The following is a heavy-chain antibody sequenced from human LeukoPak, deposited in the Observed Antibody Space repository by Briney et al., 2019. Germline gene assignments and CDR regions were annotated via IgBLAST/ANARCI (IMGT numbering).Heavy chain of an antibody. CDR1: GGSFSGYY. V-gene: IGHV4-34*01. Sequence: SETLSLTCAVYGGSFSGYYWSWIRQPPGKGLEWIGEINHSGSTNYNPSLKSRVTISVDTSKNQFSLKLSSVTAADTAVYYCARSYTVTTLGFDYWGQGTLVTVSS. CDR2: INHSGST. J-gene: IGHJ4*02. D-gene: IGHD4-17*01. CDR3: ARSYTVTTLGFDY.